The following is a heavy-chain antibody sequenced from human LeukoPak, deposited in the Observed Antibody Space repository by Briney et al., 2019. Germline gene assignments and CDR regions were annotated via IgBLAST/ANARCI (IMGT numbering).Heavy chain of an antibody. CDR2: LYSGGSA. V-gene: IGHV3-66*01. CDR3: ARVRGWKYFDY. Sequence: QTGGSLRLSCAASGFTFSSYWMHWVRQAPGKGLEWVSLLYSGGSAYYADSVKGRFTVSRDNSKNTLYLQMNSLRGEDTAVYYCARVRGWKYFDYWGQGTLVTVSS. D-gene: IGHD1-1*01. J-gene: IGHJ4*02. CDR1: GFTFSSYW.